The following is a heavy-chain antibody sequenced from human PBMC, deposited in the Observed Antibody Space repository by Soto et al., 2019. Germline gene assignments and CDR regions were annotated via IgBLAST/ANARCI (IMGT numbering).Heavy chain of an antibody. Sequence: SVKVSCKASGGTFSSYAISWVRQAPVQGLEWMGWIIPIFGTANYAQKFQGRVTITADESKSTAYMELSSLRSEDTAVYYCARVLGQYGSGSKGYYGMDVWGQGTTVTVSS. CDR3: ARVLGQYGSGSKGYYGMDV. CDR1: GGTFSSYA. J-gene: IGHJ6*02. V-gene: IGHV1-69*13. D-gene: IGHD3-10*01. CDR2: IIPIFGTA.